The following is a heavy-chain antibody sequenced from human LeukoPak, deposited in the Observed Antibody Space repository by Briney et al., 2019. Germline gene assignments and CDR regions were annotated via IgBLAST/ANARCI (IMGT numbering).Heavy chain of an antibody. CDR3: ARAHITMIVVVGDDAFDI. CDR1: GGSISSGDYY. J-gene: IGHJ3*02. CDR2: IYYSGST. D-gene: IGHD3-22*01. V-gene: IGHV4-30-4*08. Sequence: SQTLSLTCIVSGGSISSGDYYWSWIRQPPGKGLEWIGYIYYSGSTNYNPSLKSRVTISVDTSKNQFSLKLSSVTAADTAVYYCARAHITMIVVVGDDAFDIWGQGTMVTVSS.